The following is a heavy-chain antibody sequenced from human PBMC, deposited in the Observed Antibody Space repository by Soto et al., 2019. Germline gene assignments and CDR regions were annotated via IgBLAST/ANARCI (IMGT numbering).Heavy chain of an antibody. CDR3: AKGGWLDD. Sequence: EVHLLESGGDLVQPGGSLRLSCAASGFSFTAYIMSWFRQAPGQGLEWVSAISVSGDKTYYADSVKGRFTISRDDAKNTLYLQLNSLRVDDTAIYYCAKGGWLDDCGQSNLVNVAS. J-gene: IGHJ4*02. CDR1: GFSFTAYI. CDR2: ISVSGDKT. D-gene: IGHD5-12*01. V-gene: IGHV3-23*01.